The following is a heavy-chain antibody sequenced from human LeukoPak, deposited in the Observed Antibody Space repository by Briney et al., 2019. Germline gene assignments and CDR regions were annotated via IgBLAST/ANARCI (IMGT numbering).Heavy chain of an antibody. CDR3: TTDRTMVRGVISYYYYYGMDV. Sequence: GGSLRLSCAASGFTFSNAWMSWVRQAPGKGLEWVGRIKSKTDGGTTDYAAPVKGRFTISRDDSKNTLYLQMNSLKTEDTAVYYCTTDRTMVRGVISYYYYYGMDVWGQGTTVTVSS. CDR1: GFTFSNAW. CDR2: IKSKTDGGTT. D-gene: IGHD3-10*01. V-gene: IGHV3-15*01. J-gene: IGHJ6*02.